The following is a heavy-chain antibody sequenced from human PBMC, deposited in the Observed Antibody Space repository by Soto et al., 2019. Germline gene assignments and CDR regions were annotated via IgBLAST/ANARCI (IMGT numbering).Heavy chain of an antibody. Sequence: QITLKESGPTLVKPTQTLTLTCTFSGFSLSTSGVGVGWIRQPPGKALEWLALIYWDDDKRYSPSLKSRLTITKDTSKXXVXLXXTNMDPVDTATYYCAHRPTSIQWLVSDILWDYFDYWGQGTLVTVSS. V-gene: IGHV2-5*02. J-gene: IGHJ4*02. CDR3: AHRPTSIQWLVSDILWDYFDY. D-gene: IGHD6-19*01. CDR1: GFSLSTSGVG. CDR2: IYWDDDK.